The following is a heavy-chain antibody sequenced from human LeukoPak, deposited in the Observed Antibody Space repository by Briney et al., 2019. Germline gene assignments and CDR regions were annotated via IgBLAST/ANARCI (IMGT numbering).Heavy chain of an antibody. CDR3: ARDLYRDSLPVSWFDP. Sequence: GASVKVSCKASGYTFTSYDINWVRQATGQGLEWMGWMNPNSGNTGYAQKLQGRVTMTTDTSTSTAYMELRSLRSDDTAVYYCARDLYRDSLPVSWFDPWGQRTLVTVSS. CDR1: GYTFTSYD. V-gene: IGHV1-8*01. J-gene: IGHJ5*02. D-gene: IGHD4-11*01. CDR2: MNPNSGNT.